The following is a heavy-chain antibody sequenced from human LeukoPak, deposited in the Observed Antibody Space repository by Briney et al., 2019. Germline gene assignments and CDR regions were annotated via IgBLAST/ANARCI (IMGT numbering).Heavy chain of an antibody. V-gene: IGHV3-74*01. CDR1: GFSISSFW. Sequence: PGGSLRLSCAASGFSISSFWMHWVRRAPGKGVVWVARINSDGSSITYVDSVKGRFAISRDNAKNTFHLQMNSLTDDDTAVYYCARGAYSFDYWGQGTLVTVSS. CDR2: INSDGSSI. D-gene: IGHD4-11*01. CDR3: ARGAYSFDY. J-gene: IGHJ4*02.